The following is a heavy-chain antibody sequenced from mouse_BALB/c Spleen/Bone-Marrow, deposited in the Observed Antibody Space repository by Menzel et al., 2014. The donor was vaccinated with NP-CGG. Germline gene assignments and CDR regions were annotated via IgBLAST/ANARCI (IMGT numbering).Heavy chain of an antibody. J-gene: IGHJ4*01. CDR3: ARERTARATYAMDY. CDR2: INPYNGAT. D-gene: IGHD3-1*01. V-gene: IGHV1-31*01. CDR1: GYSFTGYY. Sequence: VHLQQPGPELVKPGASVKISCKASGYSFTGYYMHWVKQSHVKSLEWIGRINPYNGATSYNQNFKDKASLTVDKSSSTAYMELHSLTSEDSAVYYCARERTARATYAMDYWGQGTSVTVSS.